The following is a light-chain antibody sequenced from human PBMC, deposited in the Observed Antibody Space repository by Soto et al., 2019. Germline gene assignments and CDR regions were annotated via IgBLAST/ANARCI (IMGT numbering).Light chain of an antibody. J-gene: IGLJ2*01. V-gene: IGLV2-8*01. Sequence: QSVLTQPPSASRSPGQSVTISCTGTSSDVGGYVYVSWYQQYPGKAPKLMIFEVNKRASGVPDRFSGSKSGNTASLTVSGLQAEDEADYYCSSYAGINTDVIFGGGTKVTVL. CDR3: SSYAGINTDVI. CDR2: EVN. CDR1: SSDVGGYVY.